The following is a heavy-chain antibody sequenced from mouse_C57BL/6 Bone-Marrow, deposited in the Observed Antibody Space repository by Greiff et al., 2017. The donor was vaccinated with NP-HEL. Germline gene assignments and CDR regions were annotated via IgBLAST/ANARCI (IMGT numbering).Heavy chain of an antibody. CDR2: IDPETGGT. Sequence: VQRVESGAELVRPGASVTLSCKASGYTFTDYEMHWVKQTPVHGLEWIGAIDPETGGTAYNQKFKGKAILTADKSSSTAYMELRSLTSEDSAVYYCTRFRAYYSPWFAYWGQGTLVTVSA. J-gene: IGHJ3*01. D-gene: IGHD2-12*01. CDR1: GYTFTDYE. V-gene: IGHV1-15*01. CDR3: TRFRAYYSPWFAY.